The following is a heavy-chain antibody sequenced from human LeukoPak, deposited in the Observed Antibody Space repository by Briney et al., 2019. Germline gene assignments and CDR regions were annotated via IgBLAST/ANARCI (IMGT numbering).Heavy chain of an antibody. Sequence: PSETLSLTCTVSGGSISSYYWSWIRQPPGKGLEWIGSIYHSGSTYYNPSLKSRVTISVDTSKNQFSLKLSSVTAADTAVYYCTRGPVELLWFGELLTTPVYFDYWGQGTLVTVSS. CDR1: GGSISSYY. CDR3: TRGPVELLWFGELLTTPVYFDY. J-gene: IGHJ4*02. CDR2: IYHSGST. D-gene: IGHD3-10*01. V-gene: IGHV4-38-2*02.